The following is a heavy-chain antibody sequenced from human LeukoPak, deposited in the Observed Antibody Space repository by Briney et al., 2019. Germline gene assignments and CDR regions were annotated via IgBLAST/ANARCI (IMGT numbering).Heavy chain of an antibody. Sequence: ASVKVSCKTSGYTFTIYGISWVRQAPGQGLEWMGLISAYGNTNYTQNLQGRVTMTTDTSTSTAYMELRSLRSDDTAVYYCARGIIGYYFDYWGQGTLVTVSS. CDR3: ARGIIGYYFDY. V-gene: IGHV1-18*01. CDR2: ISAYGNT. CDR1: GYTFTIYG. J-gene: IGHJ4*02. D-gene: IGHD2-15*01.